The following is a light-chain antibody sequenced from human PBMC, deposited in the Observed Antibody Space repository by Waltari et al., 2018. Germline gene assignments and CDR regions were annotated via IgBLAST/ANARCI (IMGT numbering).Light chain of an antibody. CDR3: QKYGSLPET. J-gene: IGKJ1*01. V-gene: IGKV3-20*01. CDR1: QSISRF. CDR2: DAS. Sequence: DIMLTPSPGTLSLSPGERATLSCRASQSISRFLAWYQQKPGQAPRLLIYDASSRATGIPDRFSGSGSGTDFSLTISRLEPEDIAVYYCQKYGSLPETFGQGTKVEIK.